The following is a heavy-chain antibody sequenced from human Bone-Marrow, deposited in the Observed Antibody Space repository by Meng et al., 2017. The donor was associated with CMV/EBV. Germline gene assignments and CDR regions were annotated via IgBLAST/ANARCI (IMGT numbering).Heavy chain of an antibody. CDR3: ARYSTIYGMDV. J-gene: IGHJ6*01. D-gene: IGHD2-2*01. CDR1: GGSFSGYY. V-gene: IGHV4-34*01. CDR2: INHSGST. Sequence: GSLRLSCAVYGGSFSGYYWSWIRQPPGKGLEWIGEINHSGSTNYNPSLKSRVTISVDTSKNQFSLKLSSVTAADTAVYYCARYSTIYGMDVWGQGTTVTGSS.